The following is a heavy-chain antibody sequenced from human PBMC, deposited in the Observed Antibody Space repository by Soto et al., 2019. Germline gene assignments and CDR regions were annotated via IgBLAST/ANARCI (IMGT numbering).Heavy chain of an antibody. D-gene: IGHD3-3*02. Sequence: QVQLVQSGAEVKKPGSSVKISCKASGGTFSSSAISWVRQAPGQGLEWMGGIMPVFPTPDYAQNFQGRVTTTADESTSTAYLEVRSLRSEDTAVYYCARDKDRQQLGGNYYYIMDVWGQGTTVTVSS. CDR2: IMPVFPTP. V-gene: IGHV1-69*12. CDR3: ARDKDRQQLGGNYYYIMDV. J-gene: IGHJ6*02. CDR1: GGTFSSSA.